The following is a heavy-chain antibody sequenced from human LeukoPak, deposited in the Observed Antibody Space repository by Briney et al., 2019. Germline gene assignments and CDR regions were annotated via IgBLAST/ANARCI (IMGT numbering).Heavy chain of an antibody. D-gene: IGHD3-9*01. CDR2: ISAYNGNT. V-gene: IGHV1-18*01. CDR1: GYTFTSYG. J-gene: IGHJ4*02. Sequence: ASVKVSCKASGYTFTSYGISWVRQAPGQGLEWMGWISAYNGNTNYAQKLQGRVTMTTDTSTSTAYMELRSLRSDDTAVYHCARVLDILTGYYIDYWGQGTLVTVSS. CDR3: ARVLDILTGYYIDY.